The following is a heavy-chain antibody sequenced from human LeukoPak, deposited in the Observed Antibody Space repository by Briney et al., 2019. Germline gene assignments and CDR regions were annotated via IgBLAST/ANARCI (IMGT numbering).Heavy chain of an antibody. D-gene: IGHD2-8*01. CDR2: ISSSSSYI. Sequence: PGGSLRLSCAASGFTFDDYAMHWVRQAPGKGLEWVSSISSSSSYIYYADSVKGRFTISRDNAKNSLYLQMNSLRAEDTAVYYCARGGYCTNGVCWDWFDPWGQGTLVTVSS. CDR1: GFTFDDYA. CDR3: ARGGYCTNGVCWDWFDP. J-gene: IGHJ5*02. V-gene: IGHV3-21*01.